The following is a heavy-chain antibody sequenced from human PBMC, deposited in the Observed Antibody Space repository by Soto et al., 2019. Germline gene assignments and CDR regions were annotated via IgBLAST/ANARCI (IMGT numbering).Heavy chain of an antibody. CDR1: GGTFSSYA. CDR3: ANLQADSSSSGPGWFDP. CDR2: IIPIFGTA. J-gene: IGHJ5*02. V-gene: IGHV1-69*13. Sequence: SVKVSCKASGGTFSSYAISWVRQAPGQGLEWMGGIIPIFGTANYAQKFQGRVTITADESTSTAYMELSSLRSEDTAVYYCANLQADSSSSGPGWFDPWGQGTLVTSPQ. D-gene: IGHD6-6*01.